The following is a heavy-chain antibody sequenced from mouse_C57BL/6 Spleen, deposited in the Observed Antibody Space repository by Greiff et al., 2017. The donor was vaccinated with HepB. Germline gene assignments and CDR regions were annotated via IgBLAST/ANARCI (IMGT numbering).Heavy chain of an antibody. V-gene: IGHV1-26*01. J-gene: IGHJ2*01. D-gene: IGHD2-3*01. CDR1: GYTFTDYY. CDR2: INPNNGGT. CDR3: ARVDDGSAYYFDY. Sequence: EVQLQQSGPELVKPGASVKISCKASGYTFTDYYMNWVKQSHGKSLEWIGDINPNNGGTSYNQKFKGKATLTVDKSSSTAYMELRSLTSEDSAVYYCARVDDGSAYYFDYWGQGTTLTVSS.